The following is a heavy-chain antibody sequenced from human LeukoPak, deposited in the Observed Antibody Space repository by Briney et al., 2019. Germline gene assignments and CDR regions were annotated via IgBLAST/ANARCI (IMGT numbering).Heavy chain of an antibody. V-gene: IGHV3-23*01. J-gene: IGHJ4*02. CDR3: AKDRRGGQWLYYFDY. CDR1: GFTFSSYG. Sequence: GSLRLSCAASGFTFSSYGMSWVRQAPGKGLEWVSAISGSGGSTYYADSVKGRFTISRDNSKNTLYLQMNSLRAEDTAVHYCAKDRRGGQWLYYFDYWGQGTLVTVSS. CDR2: ISGSGGST. D-gene: IGHD6-19*01.